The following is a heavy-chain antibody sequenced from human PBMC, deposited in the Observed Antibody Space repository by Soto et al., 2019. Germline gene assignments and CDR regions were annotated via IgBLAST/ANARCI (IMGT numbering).Heavy chain of an antibody. CDR1: EGTFSSYA. V-gene: IGHV1-69*06. J-gene: IGHJ3*02. D-gene: IGHD4-17*01. Sequence: SVKVSCKASEGTFSSYAISWVRQAPGQGLEWMGGIIPIFGTANYAQKFQGRVTITADKSTSTAYMELSSLRSEDTAVYYCASFDYGGNSGAFDIWGQGTMVTVSS. CDR2: IIPIFGTA. CDR3: ASFDYGGNSGAFDI.